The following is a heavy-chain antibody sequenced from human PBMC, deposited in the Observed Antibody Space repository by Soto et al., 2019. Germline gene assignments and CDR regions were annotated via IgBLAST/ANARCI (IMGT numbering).Heavy chain of an antibody. Sequence: ASVKVSCKASGYTFTGYYMHWVRQAPGQGLEWMGWINPNSGNTNYAQKLQGRVTMTTDTSTSTAYMELRRLRSDDTAVYYCARCNYDFWSGYYPYYYYYYGMDVWGQGTTVTVSS. CDR3: ARCNYDFWSGYYPYYYYYYGMDV. CDR2: INPNSGNT. CDR1: GYTFTGYY. D-gene: IGHD3-3*01. V-gene: IGHV1-2*02. J-gene: IGHJ6*02.